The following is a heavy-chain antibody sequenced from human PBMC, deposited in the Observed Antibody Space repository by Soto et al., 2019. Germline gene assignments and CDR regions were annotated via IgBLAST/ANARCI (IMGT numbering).Heavy chain of an antibody. CDR1: GGTFSSYA. Sequence: ASVKVSCKASGGTFSSYAISWVRQAPGQGLEWMGGIIPIFGTANYAQKFQGRVTITADESTSTAYMELSSLRSEDTAVYYCARGFNCSGGSCYYYYYGMDVWGQGTTVTVSS. CDR3: ARGFNCSGGSCYYYYYGMDV. D-gene: IGHD2-15*01. CDR2: IIPIFGTA. J-gene: IGHJ6*02. V-gene: IGHV1-69*13.